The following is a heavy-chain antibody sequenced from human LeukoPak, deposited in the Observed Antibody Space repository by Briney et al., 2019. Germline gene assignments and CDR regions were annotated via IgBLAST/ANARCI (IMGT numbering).Heavy chain of an antibody. J-gene: IGHJ5*02. V-gene: IGHV4-34*01. CDR2: INHSGST. Sequence: SETLSLTCAVYGGSFSGYYWSWIRQSPGKGLEWIGEINHSGSTSYNPSLKSRATILVDTSKNQFSLKLTSVTAADTAVYYCARGLRGIVVVVARALQTNWFDPWGQGTLVTVSS. D-gene: IGHD2-15*01. CDR1: GGSFSGYY. CDR3: ARGLRGIVVVVARALQTNWFDP.